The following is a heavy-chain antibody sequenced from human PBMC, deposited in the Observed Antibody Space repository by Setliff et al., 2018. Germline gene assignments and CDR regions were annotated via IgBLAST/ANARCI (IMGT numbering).Heavy chain of an antibody. D-gene: IGHD2-15*01. CDR2: IYIGGSA. V-gene: IGHV4-4*07. CDR1: GGSISNYY. CDR3: ARVRVVVLGNYYYYYGMDV. J-gene: IGHJ6*02. Sequence: SETLSLTCTVSGGSISNYYWSWIRQPAGKGLEWIGHIYIGGSANYNPSLKSRVTMSIDTSKNQFSLKLNSVTAADTAVYYCARVRVVVLGNYYYYYGMDVWGQGTTVTVSS.